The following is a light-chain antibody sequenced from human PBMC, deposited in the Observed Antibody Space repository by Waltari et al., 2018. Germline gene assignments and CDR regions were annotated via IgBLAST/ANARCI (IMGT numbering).Light chain of an antibody. V-gene: IGKV4-1*01. CDR2: WAS. Sequence: DIVMTQSPDSLAASLGERATINCKSSQSLLFSLNNKNYLAWYQHKPGRSPKMLFYWASTRESGVPDRFSGSGSGTDFTLTISSLQAEDVAIYYCQQYYTSRRTFGQGTKVEIK. J-gene: IGKJ1*01. CDR1: QSLLFSLNNKNY. CDR3: QQYYTSRRT.